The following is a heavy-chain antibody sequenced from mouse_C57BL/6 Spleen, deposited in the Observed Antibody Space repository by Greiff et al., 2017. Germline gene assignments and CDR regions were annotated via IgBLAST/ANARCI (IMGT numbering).Heavy chain of an antibody. D-gene: IGHD2-4*01. Sequence: VQLQQSGAELVKPGASVKISCTASGYAFSSYWMNWVKQRPGKGLEWIGQIYPGDGAKYYNGKFKGKANLTADKSSRTADMQLSSLPSEDSAVYFGAGAAMITTVDYWGQGTTLTVSS. CDR2: IYPGDGAK. J-gene: IGHJ2*01. CDR3: AGAAMITTVDY. V-gene: IGHV1-80*01. CDR1: GYAFSSYW.